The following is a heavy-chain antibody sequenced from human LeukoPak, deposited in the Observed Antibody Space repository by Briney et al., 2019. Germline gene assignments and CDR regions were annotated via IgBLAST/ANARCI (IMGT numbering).Heavy chain of an antibody. D-gene: IGHD3-10*01. CDR2: IIGDGSEI. V-gene: IGHV3-74*01. CDR1: GFTFKDHW. Sequence: GGSLRLPCAASGFTFKDHWIHWVRQLPGRGLEWLARIIGDGSEISYADSVKGRFTISRDNAKTIVYFQMNSLRVEDTANYFCARGHVYGSGRHWDHWGQGTLATVS. CDR3: ARGHVYGSGRHWDH. J-gene: IGHJ4*02.